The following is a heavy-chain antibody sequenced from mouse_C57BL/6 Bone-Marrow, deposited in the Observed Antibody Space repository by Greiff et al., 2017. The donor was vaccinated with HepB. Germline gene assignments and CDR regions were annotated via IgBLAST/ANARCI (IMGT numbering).Heavy chain of an antibody. CDR2: INPGSGGT. Sequence: LQESGAELVRPGTSVKVSCKASGYAFTNYLIEWVKQRPGQGLEWIGVINPGSGGTNYNEKFKGKATLTADKSSSTAYMQLSSLTSEDSAVYFCAREGYDYDVGFAYWGQGTLVTVSA. CDR3: AREGYDYDVGFAY. V-gene: IGHV1-54*01. J-gene: IGHJ3*01. D-gene: IGHD2-4*01. CDR1: GYAFTNYL.